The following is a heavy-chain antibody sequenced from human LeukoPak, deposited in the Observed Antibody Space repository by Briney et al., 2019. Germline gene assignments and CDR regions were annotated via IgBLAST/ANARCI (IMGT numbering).Heavy chain of an antibody. CDR3: ARTNYDFWSGYYTIRSKTSYYFDY. V-gene: IGHV3-53*01. CDR1: GFTVSSNY. CDR2: IHSSGST. Sequence: GGSLRLSCAASGFTVSSNYMSWVRQAPGEGLEWVSVIHSSGSTYYADSVKGRFTISRDNSKNTLYLQMNSLRAEDTAVYYCARTNYDFWSGYYTIRSKTSYYFDYWGQGTLVTVSS. D-gene: IGHD3-3*01. J-gene: IGHJ4*02.